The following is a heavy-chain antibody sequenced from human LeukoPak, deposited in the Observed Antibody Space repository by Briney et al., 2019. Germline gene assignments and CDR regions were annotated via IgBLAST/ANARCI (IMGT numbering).Heavy chain of an antibody. CDR2: IYLGDYDT. Sequence: GESLKISCQASADSLTNCWIAWVRQMPGKSLEWMGIIYLGDYDTRYSPSFRGRVTISVDKSIRAAHLHWSSLKASDTAVYNCQRRCSNSSVIDYWAQGTLVSVSS. J-gene: IGHJ4*02. V-gene: IGHV5-51*01. D-gene: IGHD6-6*01. CDR3: QRRCSNSSVIDY. CDR1: ADSLTNCW.